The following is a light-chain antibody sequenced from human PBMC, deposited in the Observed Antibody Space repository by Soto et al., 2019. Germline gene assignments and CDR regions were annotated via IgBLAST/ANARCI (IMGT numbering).Light chain of an antibody. CDR1: QGIRSH. J-gene: IGKJ2*01. CDR3: PQVDGYPHT. Sequence: DVQLTQSPSFLSASVGDRVTITCRASQGIRSHLAWYQQTPGRGPKLLIYAASTLLSGVPSRFSGSGFGTDFTLAISNLQPEDFATYYCPQVDGYPHTFGQGTKLEI. V-gene: IGKV1-9*01. CDR2: AAS.